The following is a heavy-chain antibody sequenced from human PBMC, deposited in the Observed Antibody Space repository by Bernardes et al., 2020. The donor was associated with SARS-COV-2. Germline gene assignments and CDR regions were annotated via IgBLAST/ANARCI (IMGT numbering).Heavy chain of an antibody. D-gene: IGHD3-22*01. CDR3: AKDRSGYRVDY. CDR2: ISGNTATI. V-gene: IGHV3-23*01. CDR1: GFTFSNCA. Sequence: GGSLRLSCAASGFTFSNCAMSWVRQAPGKGPEWVSSISGNTATIYYAESVKGRFTISRDNSKNTLFLQMNSLRAEDTAVYYCAKDRSGYRVDYWGPGTLVTVSS. J-gene: IGHJ4*02.